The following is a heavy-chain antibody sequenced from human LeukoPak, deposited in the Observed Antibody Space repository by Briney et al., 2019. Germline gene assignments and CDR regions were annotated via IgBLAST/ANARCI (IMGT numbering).Heavy chain of an antibody. V-gene: IGHV3-23*01. J-gene: IGHJ4*02. CDR1: GFTFSSYA. CDR2: ISGSGGST. D-gene: IGHD4-17*01. Sequence: GGSLRLSCAASGFTFSSYAMSWVRQAPGKGLEWVSAISGSGGSTYYADSVKGRFTISRDNSKDTLCLQMNSLRAKDTAVYYCAKFGDYTFDYWGQGTLVTVSP. CDR3: AKFGDYTFDY.